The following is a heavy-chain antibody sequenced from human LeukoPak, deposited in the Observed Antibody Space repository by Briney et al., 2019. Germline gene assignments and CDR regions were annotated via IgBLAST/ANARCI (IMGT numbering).Heavy chain of an antibody. CDR3: ARDKAGDVVPAAMPNFDY. CDR2: ISPSGGST. CDR1: GYTFTSNY. Sequence: ASVKVSCKAFGYTFTSNYMHWVRQAPGQGPEGMGVISPSGGSTTYAQKFQGRVTLTRDMSTSTDYLELSSLRSEDTAVYYCARDKAGDVVPAAMPNFDYWGQGTLVTVSS. D-gene: IGHD2-2*01. J-gene: IGHJ4*02. V-gene: IGHV1-46*01.